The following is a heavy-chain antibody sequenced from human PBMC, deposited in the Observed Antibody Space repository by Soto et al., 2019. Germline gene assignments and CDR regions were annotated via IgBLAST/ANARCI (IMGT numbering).Heavy chain of an antibody. CDR3: ASRLWFGDPRDYYFYGMDV. J-gene: IGHJ6*02. V-gene: IGHV1-69*13. Sequence: GASVKVSCKASGGTFSSYAISWVRQAPGQGLEWMGEIIPIFGTANYAQKFQGRVTITADESTSTAYMELSSLRSEDTAVYYCASRLWFGDPRDYYFYGMDVWGQGTTVTFS. CDR2: IIPIFGTA. D-gene: IGHD3-10*01. CDR1: GGTFSSYA.